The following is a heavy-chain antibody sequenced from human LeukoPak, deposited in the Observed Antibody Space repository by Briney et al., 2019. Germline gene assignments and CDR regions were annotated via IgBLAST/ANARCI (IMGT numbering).Heavy chain of an antibody. Sequence: GSSVKVSCKASGGTFSSYAISWVRQAPGQGLEWMGGIIPIFGTANYAQKFQGRVTITADESTSTAYMELSSLRSEDTAVYYCARLCWGNQLAGFDSWGQGTLVTVSS. V-gene: IGHV1-69*01. CDR1: GGTFSSYA. J-gene: IGHJ4*02. CDR2: IIPIFGTA. CDR3: ARLCWGNQLAGFDS. D-gene: IGHD3-10*02.